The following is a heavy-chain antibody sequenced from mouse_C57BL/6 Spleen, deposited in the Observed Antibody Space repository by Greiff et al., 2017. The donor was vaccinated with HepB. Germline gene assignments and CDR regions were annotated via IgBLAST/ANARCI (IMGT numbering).Heavy chain of an antibody. D-gene: IGHD2-5*01. CDR3: ARERAYYSNYHDAMDY. Sequence: QVQLQQPGAELVKPGASVKMSCKASGYTFTSYWITWVKQRPGPGLEWIGDIYPGSGSTNYNEKFKSKATLTVDTSSSTAYMQLSSLTSEDSAVYYCARERAYYSNYHDAMDYWGQGTSVTVSS. CDR1: GYTFTSYW. V-gene: IGHV1-55*01. J-gene: IGHJ4*01. CDR2: IYPGSGST.